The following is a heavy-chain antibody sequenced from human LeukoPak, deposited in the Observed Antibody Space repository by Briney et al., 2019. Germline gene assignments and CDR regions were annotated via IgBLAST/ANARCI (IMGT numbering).Heavy chain of an antibody. CDR3: TREDWLLGSFDAFDI. V-gene: IGHV3-49*04. CDR1: GFTFGDYA. J-gene: IGHJ3*02. CDR2: IRSKAYGGTT. Sequence: GSLRLSCTASGFTFGDYAMSWVRQAPGKGLEWVGFIRSKAYGGTTEYAASVKGRFTISRDDSKSIAYLQMNSLKTEDTAVYYCTREDWLLGSFDAFDIWGQGTMVTVSS. D-gene: IGHD2-15*01.